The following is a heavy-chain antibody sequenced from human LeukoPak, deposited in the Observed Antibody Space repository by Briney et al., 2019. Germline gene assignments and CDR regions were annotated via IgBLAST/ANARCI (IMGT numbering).Heavy chain of an antibody. Sequence: SETLSLTCTVSGYSISSGYYWSWIRQPPGKGLEWIGYIYYSGSTYYNPSLKSRVTISVDTSKNQFSLKLSSVTAADTAVYYCARDDYGGYWGQGTLVTVSS. V-gene: IGHV4-30-4*08. CDR1: GYSISSGYY. J-gene: IGHJ4*02. D-gene: IGHD4-23*01. CDR3: ARDDYGGY. CDR2: IYYSGST.